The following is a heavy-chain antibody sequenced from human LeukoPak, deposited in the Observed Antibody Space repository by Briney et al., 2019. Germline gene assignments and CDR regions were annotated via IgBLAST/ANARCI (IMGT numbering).Heavy chain of an antibody. V-gene: IGHV3-23*01. D-gene: IGHD2-2*01. CDR2: ISGSGGST. Sequence: GGSLTLSCAASGFTFTSYSMSWVRQAPGKGLEWVSSISGSGGSTYYTDSVKRLFTTSRDNSENTMYLQMNTLRAEDTGVYSCAKDRYCSSSYCYPYYFDSWGQGTLVTVSS. CDR3: AKDRYCSSSYCYPYYFDS. CDR1: GFTFTSYS. J-gene: IGHJ4*02.